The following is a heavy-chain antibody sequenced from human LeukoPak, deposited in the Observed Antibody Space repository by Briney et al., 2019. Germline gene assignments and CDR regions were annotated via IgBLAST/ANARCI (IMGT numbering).Heavy chain of an antibody. J-gene: IGHJ6*02. Sequence: GGSLRLSCAASGFTFSSYSMNWVRQAPGKGLEWISYISGNNTTIYYANSVKGRFTIFRDNAKNSLYLQMNSLRAEDTAVYYCARDVMVRGLIMTYYYYYYYSMDVWGRGTTVTVSS. CDR2: ISGNNTTI. V-gene: IGHV3-48*04. CDR1: GFTFSSYS. CDR3: ARDVMVRGLIMTYYYYYYYSMDV. D-gene: IGHD3-10*01.